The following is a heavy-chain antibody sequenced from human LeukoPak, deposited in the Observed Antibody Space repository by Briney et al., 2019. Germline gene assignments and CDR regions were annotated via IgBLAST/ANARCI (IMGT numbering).Heavy chain of an antibody. Sequence: SVKVSCKASGYTFTSYGISWVRQAPGQGLEWMGRIIPILGIANYAQKFQGRVTITADKSTSTAYMELSSLRSEDTAVYYCAREGRRDGYKNEAFDIWGQGTMVTVSS. D-gene: IGHD5-24*01. CDR3: AREGRRDGYKNEAFDI. V-gene: IGHV1-69*04. J-gene: IGHJ3*02. CDR1: GYTFTSYG. CDR2: IIPILGIA.